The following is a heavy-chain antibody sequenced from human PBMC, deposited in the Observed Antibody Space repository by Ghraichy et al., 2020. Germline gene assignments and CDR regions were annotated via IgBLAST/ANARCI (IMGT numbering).Heavy chain of an antibody. V-gene: IGHV3-48*02. J-gene: IGHJ4*02. Sequence: LSLTCAASGFTFSSYSMNWVRQAPGKGLEWVSYISSSSSTIYYADSVKGRFTISRDNAKNSLYLQMNSLRDEDTAVYYCARDLDCGGDCEDYWGQGTLVTVSS. CDR3: ARDLDCGGDCEDY. CDR1: GFTFSSYS. D-gene: IGHD2-21*02. CDR2: ISSSSSTI.